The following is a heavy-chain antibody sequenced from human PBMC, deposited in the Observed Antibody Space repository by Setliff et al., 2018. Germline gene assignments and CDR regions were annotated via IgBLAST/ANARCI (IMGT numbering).Heavy chain of an antibody. D-gene: IGHD7-27*01. CDR3: ACLDWGEKFFNVDA. CDR2: ISGSGSTI. J-gene: IGHJ6*04. CDR1: GFTFSSYE. Sequence: GSLRLSCAASGFTFSSYEMNWVRQAPGEGLEWISYISGSGSTIYYADSVKGRFTISKDNAKNSLYLQMNNLRGEDTAVYFCACLDWGEKFFNVDAWGKGTTVTVSS. V-gene: IGHV3-48*03.